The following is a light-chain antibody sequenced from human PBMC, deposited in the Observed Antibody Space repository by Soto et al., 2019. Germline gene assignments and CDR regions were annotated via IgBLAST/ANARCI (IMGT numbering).Light chain of an antibody. CDR1: SSDIGKYYR. J-gene: IGLJ1*01. V-gene: IGLV2-18*02. CDR3: SSYISTSRYV. CDR2: EVT. Sequence: QSVLTQPPSLSGSPGQSVTISCTGTSSDIGKYYRVSWYQQSPGTAPKLIIYEVTNRPSGVPARFSGSKSGNTASLTISGLQAEDEADYYCSSYISTSRYVFGAGTKVTVL.